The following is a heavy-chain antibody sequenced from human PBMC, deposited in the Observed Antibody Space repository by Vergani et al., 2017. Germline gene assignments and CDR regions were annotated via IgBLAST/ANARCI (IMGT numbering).Heavy chain of an antibody. CDR3: ARGQADIVVVVAATGEYYYGMDV. Sequence: QVQLVQSGAEVKKPGSSVKVSCKASGGTFSSYAISWVRQAPGQGLEWMGGIIPIFGTANYAQKVQGRVTITADESTSTAYMELSSLRSEDTAVYYCARGQADIVVVVAATGEYYYGMDVWGQGTTVTVSS. D-gene: IGHD2-15*01. J-gene: IGHJ6*02. CDR1: GGTFSSYA. CDR2: IIPIFGTA. V-gene: IGHV1-69*01.